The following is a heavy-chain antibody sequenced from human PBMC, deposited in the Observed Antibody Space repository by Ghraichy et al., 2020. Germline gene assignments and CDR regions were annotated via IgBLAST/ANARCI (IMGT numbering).Heavy chain of an antibody. CDR2: IVVGSGNT. CDR3: AAEGYSGSHKLPHFYGMDV. J-gene: IGHJ6*02. Sequence: SVKVSCKASGFTFTSSAVQWVRQARGQRLEWIGWIVVGSGNTNYAQKFQERVTITRDMSTSTAYMELSSLRSEDTAVYYCAAEGYSGSHKLPHFYGMDVWGQGTTVTVSS. D-gene: IGHD1-26*01. V-gene: IGHV1-58*01. CDR1: GFTFTSSA.